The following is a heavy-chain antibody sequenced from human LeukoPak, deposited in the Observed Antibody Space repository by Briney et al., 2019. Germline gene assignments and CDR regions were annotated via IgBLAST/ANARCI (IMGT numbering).Heavy chain of an antibody. D-gene: IGHD1-26*01. CDR1: GYTFTSYD. CDR2: MNPNSGNT. CDR3: ARLRGGGRWIVGAYADY. V-gene: IGHV1-8*03. Sequence: ASVKVSCKASGYTFTSYDINWVRQATGQGLEWMGWMNPNSGNTGYAQKFQGRVTITRNTSISTAYMELSSLRSGDTAVYYCARLRGGGRWIVGAYADYWGQGTLVTVSS. J-gene: IGHJ4*02.